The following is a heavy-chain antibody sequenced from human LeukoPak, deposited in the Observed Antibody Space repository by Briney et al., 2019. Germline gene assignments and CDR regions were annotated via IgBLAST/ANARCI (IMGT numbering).Heavy chain of an antibody. CDR3: ARDSSSSWNFDY. CDR1: GFTFSSYE. CDR2: ISSSGSTI. Sequence: GGSLRLSCAASGFTFSSYEMNWVRQAPGKGLEWVSYISSSGSTIYYADSVKGRFTISRDNAKNSLYLQMNSLRAEDTAVYYCARDSSSSWNFDYWGQGTLVTVSS. J-gene: IGHJ4*02. V-gene: IGHV3-48*03. D-gene: IGHD6-13*01.